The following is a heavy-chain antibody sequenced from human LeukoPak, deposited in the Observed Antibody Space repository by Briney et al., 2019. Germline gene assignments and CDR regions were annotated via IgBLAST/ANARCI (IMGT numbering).Heavy chain of an antibody. CDR1: GYTFTSYG. CDR2: ISAYNGNT. V-gene: IGHV1-18*01. J-gene: IGHJ4*02. CDR3: ARSYVVRGVIIRYYFDY. Sequence: GASVKVSCKASGYTFTSYGISWVRQAPGQGLEWMGWISAYNGNTNYAQKLQGRVTMTTDTSTSTAYMELRSLRSDDTAVYYCARSYVVRGVIIRYYFDYWGQGTLVTVSS. D-gene: IGHD3-10*01.